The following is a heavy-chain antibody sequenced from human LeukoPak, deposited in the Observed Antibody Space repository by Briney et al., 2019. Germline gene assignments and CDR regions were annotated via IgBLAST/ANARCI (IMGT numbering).Heavy chain of an antibody. CDR1: GYSISSGYY. V-gene: IGHV4-38-2*02. Sequence: PSETLSLTCTVSGYSISSGYYWGWIRQPPGKGLEWIGSIYHSGSTYYNPSLKSRVPISVDTSKNQFSLKLSSVTAADTAVYYCASTGYSSPGGSMDVWGKGTTVTVSS. CDR2: IYHSGST. J-gene: IGHJ6*03. D-gene: IGHD6-13*01. CDR3: ASTGYSSPGGSMDV.